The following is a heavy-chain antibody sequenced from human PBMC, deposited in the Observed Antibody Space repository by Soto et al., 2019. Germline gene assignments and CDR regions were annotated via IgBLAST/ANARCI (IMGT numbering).Heavy chain of an antibody. CDR3: ARLEQWLVPD. J-gene: IGHJ4*02. D-gene: IGHD6-19*01. Sequence: QVQLQESGPGLVKPSETLSLTCTVSGGSISTYYWSWIRQSPGKGLEWIGYIFYSGSTNYNPSLKSRVPMSLDTSKNQFSLKLNSVTAADTAVYYCARLEQWLVPDWGQGTLVTVSS. V-gene: IGHV4-59*08. CDR1: GGSISTYY. CDR2: IFYSGST.